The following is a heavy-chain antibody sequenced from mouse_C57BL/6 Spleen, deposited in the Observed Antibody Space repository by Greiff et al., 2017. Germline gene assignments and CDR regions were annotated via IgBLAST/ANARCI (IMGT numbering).Heavy chain of an antibody. CDR1: GFTFSDYG. J-gene: IGHJ2*01. V-gene: IGHV5-17*01. CDR2: ISSGSSTI. Sequence: DVQLQESGGGLVKPGGSLKLSCAASGFTFSDYGMHWVRQAPEKGLEWVAYISSGSSTIYYADTVKGRFTLSRDNAKNTLFLQMTSLRSEDTAMYYCAGEGYGRYFDYWGQGTTLTVSS. CDR3: AGEGYGRYFDY. D-gene: IGHD1-1*01.